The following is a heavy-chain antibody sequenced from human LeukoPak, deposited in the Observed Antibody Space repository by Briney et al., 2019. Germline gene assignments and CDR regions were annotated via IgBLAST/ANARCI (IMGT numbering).Heavy chain of an antibody. Sequence: PSETLSLTCTVSSGSISSYYWSWIRQSPGKGLEWIGYIYYSGSTNYSPSLKSRVTISVDTSKNQLSLKLSSVTAADTAVYYCARESGGSYSVDYWGQGTLVTVSP. D-gene: IGHD1-26*01. CDR1: SGSISSYY. CDR2: IYYSGST. CDR3: ARESGGSYSVDY. V-gene: IGHV4-59*12. J-gene: IGHJ4*02.